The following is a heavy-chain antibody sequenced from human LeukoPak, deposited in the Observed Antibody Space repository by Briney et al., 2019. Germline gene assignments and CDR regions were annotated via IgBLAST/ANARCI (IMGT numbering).Heavy chain of an antibody. CDR3: ARHGDIVVVPAAIGWFDP. V-gene: IGHV4-59*08. CDR2: IYYSGST. Sequence: ETLSLTCTVSGGSISSYYWSWIRQPPGKGLEWIGYIYYSGSTNYNPSLKSRVTISVDTSKNQFSLKLSSVTAADTAVYYCARHGDIVVVPAAIGWFDPWGQGTLVTVSS. J-gene: IGHJ5*02. CDR1: GGSISSYY. D-gene: IGHD2-2*02.